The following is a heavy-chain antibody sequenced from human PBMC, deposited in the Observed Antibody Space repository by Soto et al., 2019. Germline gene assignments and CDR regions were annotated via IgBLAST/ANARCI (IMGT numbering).Heavy chain of an antibody. CDR3: ARDRSRHYDLVTGYLGPANCFDS. Sequence: PGGSLRLSCAASGFTFRSYWMTWVRQAPGRGLEWVANMKQDGSEIYYVDSVRGRFVISRDNAKNSLYLQMNYLRVEDTAVYYCARDRSRHYDLVTGYLGPANCFDSWGKGTLVTVSS. D-gene: IGHD3-9*01. CDR2: MKQDGSEI. J-gene: IGHJ5*01. CDR1: GFTFRSYW. V-gene: IGHV3-7*05.